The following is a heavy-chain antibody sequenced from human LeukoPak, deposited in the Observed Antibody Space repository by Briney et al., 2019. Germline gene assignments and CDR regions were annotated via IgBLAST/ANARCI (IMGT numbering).Heavy chain of an antibody. Sequence: GGSLRLSCAASGFTFSSYAMSWVRQAPGKGLEWVSAISGSGGSTYYADSVKGRFTISRDNSKNTLYLQMNSLRAEDTAVYYCAKGGSGTRRYGMDVWGQGTTVTVSS. V-gene: IGHV3-23*01. CDR3: AKGGSGTRRYGMDV. CDR1: GFTFSSYA. J-gene: IGHJ6*02. D-gene: IGHD6-19*01. CDR2: ISGSGGST.